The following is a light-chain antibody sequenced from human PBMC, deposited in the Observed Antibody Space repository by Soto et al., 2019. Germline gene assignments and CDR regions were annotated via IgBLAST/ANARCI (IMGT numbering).Light chain of an antibody. Sequence: DIQMTQSPSILSASVGDIVTITFRASQGIRNDLGWYQQKPGKAPKLLIYAASTLQSGVPSRFSGSGSGTDFTLTISCLQSEDFATYYCQQYYSYPFTFGPGTKVDIK. CDR3: QQYYSYPFT. J-gene: IGKJ3*01. CDR1: QGIRND. CDR2: AAS. V-gene: IGKV1-17*01.